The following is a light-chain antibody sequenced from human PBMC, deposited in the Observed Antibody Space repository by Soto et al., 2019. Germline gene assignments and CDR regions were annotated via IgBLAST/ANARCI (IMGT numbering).Light chain of an antibody. CDR2: AAS. CDR1: QAINNY. CDR3: QKFNAVPP. V-gene: IGKV1-27*01. J-gene: IGKJ4*01. Sequence: DIQMTQSPSSLSASVGDRVTITCRASQAINNYLAWYQQKPGKVPTLLISAASTLQSGVPSRFSGSGSGTDFTLTISNLQPEDVATYYCQKFNAVPPFGGGTKVEIK.